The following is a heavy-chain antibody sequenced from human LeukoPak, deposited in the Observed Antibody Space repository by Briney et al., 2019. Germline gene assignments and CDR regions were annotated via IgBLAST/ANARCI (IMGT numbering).Heavy chain of an antibody. V-gene: IGHV4-34*01. CDR2: IDHSGST. CDR3: ARGVLTVTTILTYYFDH. Sequence: SETLSLTCAVYGGSFSDYYWSWIRQPPEKGLEWIGEIDHSGSTNYNPSLKSRVTISLDTSKNQFSLKLNSVTAADTAVYYCARGVLTVTTILTYYFDHWGQGTPVTVSS. J-gene: IGHJ4*02. CDR1: GGSFSDYY. D-gene: IGHD4-17*01.